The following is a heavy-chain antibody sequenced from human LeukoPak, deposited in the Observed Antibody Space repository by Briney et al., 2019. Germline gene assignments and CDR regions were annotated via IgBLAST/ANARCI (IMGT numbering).Heavy chain of an antibody. Sequence: SETLSLTCTVSGGSISSSSYYWGWIRQPPGKGLEWIGSIYYSGSTYYNPSLKSRVTISVDTSKNQSSLKLSSVTAADTAVYYCARMMRYSSGPNWFDPWGQGTLVTVSS. CDR3: ARMMRYSSGPNWFDP. V-gene: IGHV4-39*07. CDR2: IYYSGST. CDR1: GGSISSSSYY. D-gene: IGHD6-19*01. J-gene: IGHJ5*02.